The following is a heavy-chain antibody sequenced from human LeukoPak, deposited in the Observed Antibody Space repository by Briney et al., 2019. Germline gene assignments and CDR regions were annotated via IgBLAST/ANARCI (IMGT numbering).Heavy chain of an antibody. V-gene: IGHV3-66*01. CDR2: IYSGGRT. Sequence: GGSLRLSCAASGFTVSSNYMSWVRQAPGKGLEWVSVIYSGGRTEYADSVKGRFTISRDNSKNTPYLQMNSLRAEDTAVYYCARESGGYYGVTLDYWGQGTLVTVSS. D-gene: IGHD1-26*01. J-gene: IGHJ4*02. CDR3: ARESGGYYGVTLDY. CDR1: GFTVSSNY.